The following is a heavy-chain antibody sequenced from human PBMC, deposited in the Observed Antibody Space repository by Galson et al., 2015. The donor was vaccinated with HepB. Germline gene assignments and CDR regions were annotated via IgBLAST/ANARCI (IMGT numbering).Heavy chain of an antibody. J-gene: IGHJ4*02. CDR1: GFTVGDHA. CDR3: AKGGYYDFWSAYDS. CDR2: ISYDGTSK. V-gene: IGHV3-30*04. D-gene: IGHD3-3*01. Sequence: SLRLSCAVSGFTVGDHAMSWVRQAPGKGLEWVAVISYDGTSKYYADSVEGRFTISRDNSKNTLYLQMNSLRPEDTAIYYCAKGGYYDFWSAYDSWGQGALVTVSS.